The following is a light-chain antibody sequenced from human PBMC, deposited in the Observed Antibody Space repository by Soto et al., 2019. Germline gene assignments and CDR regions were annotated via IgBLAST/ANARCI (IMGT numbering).Light chain of an antibody. Sequence: DIQLTQSPSFLSASVGDRVTITCRASQGISSYLAWYQQNPGKAPKLLIYAASTLQSGVPSRFSGSGSETDFSLPISTLQLEVFATYYYQYLNNSPFTFGPGTKVDIK. CDR3: QYLNNSPFT. V-gene: IGKV1-9*01. CDR2: AAS. J-gene: IGKJ3*01. CDR1: QGISSY.